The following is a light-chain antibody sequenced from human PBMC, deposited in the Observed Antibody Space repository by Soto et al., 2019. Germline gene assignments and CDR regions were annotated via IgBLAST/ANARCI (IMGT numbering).Light chain of an antibody. CDR3: QQYNIRPPVT. J-gene: IGKJ5*01. Sequence: EIVLTQSPATLSLSPGERATLSCGASQSVSNSYLAWYQQKPGLAPRLLIYDASNRATGIPDRFSGSGSGTEFTLTISSLQSEDFAVYYCQQYNIRPPVTFGQGTRLEIK. CDR1: QSVSNSY. V-gene: IGKV3D-20*01. CDR2: DAS.